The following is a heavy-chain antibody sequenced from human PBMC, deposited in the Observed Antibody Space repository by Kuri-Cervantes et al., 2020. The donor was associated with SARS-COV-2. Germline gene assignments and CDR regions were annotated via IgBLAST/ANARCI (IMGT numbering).Heavy chain of an antibody. Sequence: ASVKVSCKVSGYTLTELSMHWVRQAPGQGLEWMGWINPNSGGTNYAQKFQGRVTMTRDTSISTAYMELSRLRSDDTAVYYCARERREYQLLCDAFDIWGQGTMVTVSS. CDR3: ARERREYQLLCDAFDI. CDR1: GYTLTELS. J-gene: IGHJ3*02. V-gene: IGHV1-2*02. CDR2: INPNSGGT. D-gene: IGHD2-2*01.